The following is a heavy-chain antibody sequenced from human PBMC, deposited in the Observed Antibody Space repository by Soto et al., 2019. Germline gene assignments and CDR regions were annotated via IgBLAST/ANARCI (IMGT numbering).Heavy chain of an antibody. CDR1: GYTFTSYG. V-gene: IGHV1-18*01. J-gene: IGHJ6*02. D-gene: IGHD3-9*01. CDR2: ISAYNGKT. CDR3: ARFLFESLLVSTSFSYCMDV. Sequence: GASVKVSCKASGYTFTSYGISWVRQAPGQGLEWMGWISAYNGKTKYAQKLQGRVTMTTDTSTSTAYMELRSLRSDDTAVYYCARFLFESLLVSTSFSYCMDVWGQGTPVTVSS.